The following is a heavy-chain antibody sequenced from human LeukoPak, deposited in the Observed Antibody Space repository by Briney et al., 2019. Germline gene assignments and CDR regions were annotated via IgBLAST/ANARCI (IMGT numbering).Heavy chain of an antibody. V-gene: IGHV1-69*06. CDR2: IIPIFGTA. Sequence: SVKVSCKASGGTFSSYAISWVRQAPGQGLEWMGGIIPIFGTANYAQKFQGRVTITADKSTSTAYMELSSLRSEDTAVYYCAREARGYSYTYYFDYWGQGTLVTVSS. CDR3: AREARGYSYTYYFDY. CDR1: GGTFSSYA. D-gene: IGHD5-18*01. J-gene: IGHJ4*02.